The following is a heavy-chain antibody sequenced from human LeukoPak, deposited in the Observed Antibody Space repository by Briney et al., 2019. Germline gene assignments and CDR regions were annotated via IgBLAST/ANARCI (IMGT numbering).Heavy chain of an antibody. CDR3: AARVVGATNYFDY. CDR1: GGSLSGHY. Sequence: PSETLSLTCTVSGGSLSGHYWSWIRQPPGKGLEWIGHTYYSGSTNYNPSLKGRVTISVDLSKNQFSLKMNSVTAADTAVYYCAARVVGATNYFDYWDQGNLVTVSS. CDR2: TYYSGST. J-gene: IGHJ4*02. V-gene: IGHV4-59*11. D-gene: IGHD1-26*01.